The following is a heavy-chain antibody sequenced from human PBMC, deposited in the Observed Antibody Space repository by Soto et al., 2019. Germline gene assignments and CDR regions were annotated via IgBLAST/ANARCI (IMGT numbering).Heavy chain of an antibody. D-gene: IGHD6-19*01. J-gene: IGHJ3*02. CDR3: ARAESIAVAHDAFDI. CDR1: GFTFSSYG. Sequence: GGSLRLSCAASGFTFSSYGMHWVRQAPGKGLEWVAVIWYDGSNKYYADSVKGRFTISRDNSKNTLYLQMNSLGAEDTAVYYCARAESIAVAHDAFDIWGQGTMVTVSS. CDR2: IWYDGSNK. V-gene: IGHV3-33*01.